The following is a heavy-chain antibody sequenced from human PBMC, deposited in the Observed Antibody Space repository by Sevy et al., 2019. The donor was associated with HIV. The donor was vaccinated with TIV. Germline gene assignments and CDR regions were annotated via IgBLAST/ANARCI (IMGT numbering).Heavy chain of an antibody. CDR1: GFTFSSYA. J-gene: IGHJ4*02. CDR3: ARAYYYFDY. V-gene: IGHV3-30*04. Sequence: GGSLRLSCAASGFTFSSYAMHWVRQAPGKGLEWVAVISYDGSNKYYADSVKGRFTISRDNSKNTLYLQMNSLRADDTAVYYCARAYYYFDYWGQGTLVTVSS. CDR2: ISYDGSNK. D-gene: IGHD3-10*01.